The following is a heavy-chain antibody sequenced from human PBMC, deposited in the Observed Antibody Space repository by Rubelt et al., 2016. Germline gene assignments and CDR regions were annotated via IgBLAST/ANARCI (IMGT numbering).Heavy chain of an antibody. Sequence: GAHRLSCAASGFTFSNAWMSWVRQAPGKGLEWVGRVKSKTNDGTTDYAVPVKGRFTISRDDSKNTVDLQINSLKTEDTAVYYCTAGTGTSDFDYWGQGTLVTVSS. CDR2: VKSKTNDGTT. V-gene: IGHV3-15*01. CDR1: GFTFSNAW. J-gene: IGHJ4*02. CDR3: TAGTGTSDFDY. D-gene: IGHD1-7*01.